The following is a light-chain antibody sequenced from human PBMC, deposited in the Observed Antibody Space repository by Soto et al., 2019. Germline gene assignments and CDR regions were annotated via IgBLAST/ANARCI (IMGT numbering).Light chain of an antibody. CDR2: VNSDGSH. Sequence: QPVLTQSPSASASLGASVKLICTLSSGHSNYAIAWHQQQPEKGPRYLMKVNSDGSHRKGDGIPDRFSGSSSVAQRYLTISSLQSEDEADYYCQTWGTGIRVFGTGTKVTVL. CDR1: SGHSNYA. J-gene: IGLJ1*01. V-gene: IGLV4-69*01. CDR3: QTWGTGIRV.